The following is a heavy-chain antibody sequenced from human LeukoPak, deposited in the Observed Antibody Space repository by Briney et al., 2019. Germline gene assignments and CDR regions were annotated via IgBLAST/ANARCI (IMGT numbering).Heavy chain of an antibody. Sequence: PGRSLRLSCAASGLTFSSYGMRWVRQAPGKGLEWVAVIWYDGSNKYYADSVKGRFTISRDNSKNTLYLQMNSLRAEDTAVYYCARDLLYSSSWYVGLDYWGQGTLVTVSS. CDR3: ARDLLYSSSWYVGLDY. V-gene: IGHV3-33*01. D-gene: IGHD6-13*01. CDR1: GLTFSSYG. J-gene: IGHJ4*02. CDR2: IWYDGSNK.